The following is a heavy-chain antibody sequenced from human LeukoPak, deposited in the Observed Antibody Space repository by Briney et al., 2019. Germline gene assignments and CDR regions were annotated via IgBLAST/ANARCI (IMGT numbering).Heavy chain of an antibody. V-gene: IGHV3-48*02. CDR1: GFIFSTYS. J-gene: IGHJ4*02. D-gene: IGHD1-26*01. CDR3: ARDGLVGAPFDY. Sequence: GGSLRLSCAASGFIFSTYSMNCVRQAPGKGLEWVSYISSSSSSTIYYADSVKGRFSISRDNAKNSLYLQMNSLRDEDTAVYYCARDGLVGAPFDYWGQGTLVTVSS. CDR2: ISSSSSSTI.